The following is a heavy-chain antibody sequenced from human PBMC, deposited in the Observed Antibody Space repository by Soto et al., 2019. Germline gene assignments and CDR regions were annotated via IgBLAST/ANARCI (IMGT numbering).Heavy chain of an antibody. V-gene: IGHV2-5*02. CDR1: GFSLSTSGVG. J-gene: IGHJ4*02. CDR2: IYWDDDK. D-gene: IGHD6-19*01. CDR3: AHKAAGGGYFDF. Sequence: QITLKESGPTLVKPTQTLTLTCTFSGFSLSTSGVGVGWIRQPPGKALEWLALIYWDDDKHSSPSLKSRLTITKDTSKNQVILTMTNMDPVDTATYYCAHKAAGGGYFDFWGQGTLVTVSS.